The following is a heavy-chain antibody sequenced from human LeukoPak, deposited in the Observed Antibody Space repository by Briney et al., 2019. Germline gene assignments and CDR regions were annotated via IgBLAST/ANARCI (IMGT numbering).Heavy chain of an antibody. Sequence: GGSLRLSCAASGFTFSSYAMSWVRQAPGKGLEWVSAISGSGGSTYFADSVKGRFTISRDNSKNTLFLQMNSLRAEDTAVYYCAKDGGLWVSAHWGDSWGRGTLVTVSS. J-gene: IGHJ4*02. CDR2: ISGSGGST. V-gene: IGHV3-23*01. D-gene: IGHD7-27*01. CDR1: GFTFSSYA. CDR3: AKDGGLWVSAHWGDS.